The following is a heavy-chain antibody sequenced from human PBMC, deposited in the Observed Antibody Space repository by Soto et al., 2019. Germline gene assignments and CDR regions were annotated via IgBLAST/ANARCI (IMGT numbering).Heavy chain of an antibody. CDR2: ISGSGGST. CDR3: AKDQVTGTGSNYLDAFDI. D-gene: IGHD1-20*01. CDR1: GFTFSSYA. Sequence: GGSLRLSCAASGFTFSSYAMSWVRQAPGKGLEWVSAISGSGGSTYYADSVKGRFTISRDNSKNTLYLQMNSLRAEDTAVYYCAKDQVTGTGSNYLDAFDIWGQGTMVTVS. V-gene: IGHV3-23*01. J-gene: IGHJ3*02.